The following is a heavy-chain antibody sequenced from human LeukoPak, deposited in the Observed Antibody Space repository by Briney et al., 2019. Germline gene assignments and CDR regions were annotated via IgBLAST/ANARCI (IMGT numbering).Heavy chain of an antibody. CDR3: ARQSAIAPTRDAFDI. J-gene: IGHJ3*02. V-gene: IGHV5-10-1*01. Sequence: GESLKIPCKGSGYSFTSYWISWVRQMPGKGLEWMGRIDPSDSYTNYSPSFQGHVTISADKSISSAYLHCSSLKASDTAMYYCARQSAIAPTRDAFDIWGQGTMVTVSS. D-gene: IGHD2-2*02. CDR2: IDPSDSYT. CDR1: GYSFTSYW.